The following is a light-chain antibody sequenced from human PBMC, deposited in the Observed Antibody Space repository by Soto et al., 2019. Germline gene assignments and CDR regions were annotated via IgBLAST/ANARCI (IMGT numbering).Light chain of an antibody. Sequence: QSALTQPASVSGSPGQSITISCTGTSSDVGGYNYVSWYQHHPGKAPKLILLGVSDRPSGVSHRFSGSKSGNTASLTISGLQAEDAADYYCCSYTSISTVVFGGGTKLTVL. V-gene: IGLV2-14*01. J-gene: IGLJ2*01. CDR3: CSYTSISTVV. CDR2: GVS. CDR1: SSDVGGYNY.